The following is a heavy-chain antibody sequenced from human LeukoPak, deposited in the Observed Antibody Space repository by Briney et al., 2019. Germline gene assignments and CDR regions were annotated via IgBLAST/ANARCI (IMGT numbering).Heavy chain of an antibody. D-gene: IGHD2-2*01. V-gene: IGHV5-51*01. CDR3: ARQGKYCSSTSCRAGSVSWFDP. CDR2: IYPGDSDT. CDR1: GYSFTSYW. Sequence: GESLKISCKGSGYSFTSYWIGWVRQMPGKGLEWMGIIYPGDSDTRYSPSFQGQVTISADKSISTAYLQWSSLKASDTAMYYCARQGKYCSSTSCRAGSVSWFDPWGQGTLVTVSS. J-gene: IGHJ5*02.